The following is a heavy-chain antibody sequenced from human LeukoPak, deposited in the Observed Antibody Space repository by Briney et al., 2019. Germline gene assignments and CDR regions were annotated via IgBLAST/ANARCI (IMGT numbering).Heavy chain of an antibody. J-gene: IGHJ4*02. V-gene: IGHV3-7*01. CDR3: VREWAGGLAAAGTRIEGSY. CDR1: EFSASNYW. Sequence: GGSLRLSCVVSEFSASNYWMSLVRQAPGKGLEWVANIKQDGSQENYVDSVKGRFTISRDNAKNSVYLQMNGLLVEDTAVYYCVREWAGGLAAAGTRIEGSYWGQGTQVIVSS. D-gene: IGHD6-13*01. CDR2: IKQDGSQE.